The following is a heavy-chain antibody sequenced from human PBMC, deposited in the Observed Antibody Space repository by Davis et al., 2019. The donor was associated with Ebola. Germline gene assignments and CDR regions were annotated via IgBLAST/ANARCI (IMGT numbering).Heavy chain of an antibody. D-gene: IGHD5-24*01. CDR2: ISAYNGNT. CDR3: ARDVGMATTQGGDY. V-gene: IGHV1-18*01. J-gene: IGHJ4*02. Sequence: AASVKVSCKASGGTFSSYGISWVRQAPGQGLEWMGWISAYNGNTNYAQKLQGRVTMTTDTSTSTAYMELRSLRSDDTAVYYCARDVGMATTQGGDYWGQGTLVTVSS. CDR1: GGTFSSYG.